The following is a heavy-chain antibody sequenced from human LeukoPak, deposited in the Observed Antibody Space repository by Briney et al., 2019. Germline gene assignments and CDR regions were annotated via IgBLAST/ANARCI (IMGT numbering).Heavy chain of an antibody. CDR2: ISGSGST. Sequence: GGSLRLACAASGFTFRTYGMNWVRQAPGKGREWVSVISGSGSTYYADSVKGRFTISRDKSKNTLYLQMNSLRAEDTAVYYCAKDLTYGEYAGGDAFDIWGQGTMVTVSS. J-gene: IGHJ3*02. D-gene: IGHD4-17*01. V-gene: IGHV3-23*01. CDR1: GFTFRTYG. CDR3: AKDLTYGEYAGGDAFDI.